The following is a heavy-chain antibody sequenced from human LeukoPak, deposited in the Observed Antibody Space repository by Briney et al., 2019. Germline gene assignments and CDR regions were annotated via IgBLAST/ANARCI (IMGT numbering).Heavy chain of an antibody. V-gene: IGHV3-21*01. CDR1: GFTVSSYS. CDR2: ISSSSSYI. CDR3: ARDDSDTAMVLLNY. J-gene: IGHJ4*02. D-gene: IGHD5-18*01. Sequence: GGSLRLSCAASGFTVSSYSMNWVRQAPGKGLEWVSSISSSSSYIYYADSVKGRFTISRDNAKNSLYLQMNSLRAEDTAVYYCARDDSDTAMVLLNYWGQGTLVTVSS.